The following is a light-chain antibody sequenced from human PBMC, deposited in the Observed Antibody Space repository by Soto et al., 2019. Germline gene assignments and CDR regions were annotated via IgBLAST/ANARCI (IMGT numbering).Light chain of an antibody. CDR1: SCDVGRYNY. V-gene: IGLV2-14*01. CDR2: DVS. CDR3: SSYTSSSNLYA. J-gene: IGLJ1*01. Sequence: QSALTQPASVSGSPGQSITISCTGTSCDVGRYNYVSWYQQHPGKAPKLMIHDVSNRPSGVSDRFSGSKSGNTASLTISGLQAEDEADYYCSSYTSSSNLYAFGTGTKLTVL.